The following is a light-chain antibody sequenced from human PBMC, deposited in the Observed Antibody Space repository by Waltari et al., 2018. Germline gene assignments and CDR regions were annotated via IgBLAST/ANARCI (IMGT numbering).Light chain of an antibody. Sequence: QSALTQPASVSGSPGQSITISCTGTSSDVGGSTYVPLYQQHPGKAPKLMIYDVSNRPSGVSNRFSGSKSGNTASLTISGLQAEDEADYYCSSYTTSNTLVFGTGTNVIVL. CDR2: DVS. V-gene: IGLV2-14*03. CDR3: SSYTTSNTLV. CDR1: SSDVGGSTY. J-gene: IGLJ1*01.